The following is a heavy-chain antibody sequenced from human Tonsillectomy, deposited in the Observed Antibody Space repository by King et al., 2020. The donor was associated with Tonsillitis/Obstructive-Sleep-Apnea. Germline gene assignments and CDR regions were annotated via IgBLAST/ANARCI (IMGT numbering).Heavy chain of an antibody. CDR3: AMRYGDTTGGPFDI. V-gene: IGHV1-69*01. J-gene: IGHJ3*02. Sequence: VQLVESGAEVKKPGSSVKVSCKASGGTFSSYAISWVRQAPGQGLEWIGGFIPIFGTANYAQKFQGRVTITADESTSPAYMGLSSLRSEDTAVYYCAMRYGDTTGGPFDIWGLGTMVTVSS. CDR1: GGTFSSYA. CDR2: FIPIFGTA. D-gene: IGHD4-17*01.